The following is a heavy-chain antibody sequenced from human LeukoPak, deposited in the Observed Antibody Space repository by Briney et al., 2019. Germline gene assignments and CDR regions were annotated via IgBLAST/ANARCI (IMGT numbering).Heavy chain of an antibody. D-gene: IGHD1-26*01. CDR2: ISSSGSTI. Sequence: GGSLRLSCAASGFTFSSYEMNWVRQAPGKGLEWVSYISSSGSTIYYADSVKGRFTISRDNAKSSLYLQVNSLRADDTAVYYCARGGIVGATGDYWGQGTLVTVSS. J-gene: IGHJ4*02. CDR1: GFTFSSYE. V-gene: IGHV3-48*03. CDR3: ARGGIVGATGDY.